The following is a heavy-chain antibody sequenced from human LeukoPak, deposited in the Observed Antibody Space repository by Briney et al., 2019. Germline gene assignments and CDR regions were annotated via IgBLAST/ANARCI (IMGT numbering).Heavy chain of an antibody. J-gene: IGHJ4*02. V-gene: IGHV1-69*13. D-gene: IGHD6-13*01. Sequence: ASVKVSCKASGGTFSSYAISWVRQAPGQGLEWMGGFIPIFGTANYAQKFQGRVTITADESTSTAYMELSSLRSEDTAVYYCAREPGIAAAGPTAYFDYWGQGTLVTVSS. CDR1: GGTFSSYA. CDR3: AREPGIAAAGPTAYFDY. CDR2: FIPIFGTA.